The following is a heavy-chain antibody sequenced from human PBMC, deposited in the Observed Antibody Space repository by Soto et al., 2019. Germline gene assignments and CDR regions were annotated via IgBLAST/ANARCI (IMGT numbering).Heavy chain of an antibody. CDR1: GFTFSSYG. CDR3: ARGEAGSGSLPNWFDP. Sequence: GGSLRLSCAASGFTFSSYGMHWVRQAPGKGLEWVSSISSSSSYIYYADSVKGRFTISRDNAKNSLYLQMNSLRAEDTAVYYCARGEAGSGSLPNWFDPWGQGTLVTVSS. J-gene: IGHJ5*02. CDR2: ISSSSSYI. V-gene: IGHV3-21*01. D-gene: IGHD3-10*01.